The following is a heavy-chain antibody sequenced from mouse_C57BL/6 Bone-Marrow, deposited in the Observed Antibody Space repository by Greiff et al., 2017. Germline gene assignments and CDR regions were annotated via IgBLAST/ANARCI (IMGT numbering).Heavy chain of an antibody. CDR3: TRAPNWYFDV. V-gene: IGHV5-9-1*02. CDR1: GFTFSSYA. J-gene: IGHJ1*03. CDR2: ISSGGDYT. Sequence: EVKVVESGEGLVKPGGSLKLSCAASGFTFSSYAMSWVRQTPEKRLEWVAYISSGGDYTYYADTVKGRFTISRDNARNTLYLQMSSLKSEDTAMYYCTRAPNWYFDVWGTGTTVTVSS.